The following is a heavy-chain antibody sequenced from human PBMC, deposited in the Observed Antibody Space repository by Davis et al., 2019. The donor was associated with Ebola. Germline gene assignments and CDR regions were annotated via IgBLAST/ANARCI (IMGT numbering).Heavy chain of an antibody. J-gene: IGHJ6*02. V-gene: IGHV1-69*04. Sequence: AASVKVFCKASGGTFSSYAISWVRQAPGQGLEWMGRIIPILGIANYAQKFQGRVTITADESTSTAYMELSSLRSEDTAVYYCASPRSGSYYNVAYYGMDVWGQGTTVTVSS. CDR2: IIPILGIA. CDR1: GGTFSSYA. D-gene: IGHD3-10*01. CDR3: ASPRSGSYYNVAYYGMDV.